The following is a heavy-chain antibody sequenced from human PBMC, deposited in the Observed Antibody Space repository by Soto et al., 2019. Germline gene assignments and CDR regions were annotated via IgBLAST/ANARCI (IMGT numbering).Heavy chain of an antibody. CDR3: ATDQTGTKDFLDY. V-gene: IGHV3-30-3*01. D-gene: IGHD1-1*01. CDR2: ISYDGSNK. Sequence: XGNLRLSCASSVCTFSNYVMHWVRQAPGKGLEWVAIISYDGSNKYYADSVKGRFTISRDNSKNTLYLQMNSLRGEDTAMYYCATDQTGTKDFLDYCRKGNLDT. CDR1: VCTFSNYV. J-gene: IGHJ4*02.